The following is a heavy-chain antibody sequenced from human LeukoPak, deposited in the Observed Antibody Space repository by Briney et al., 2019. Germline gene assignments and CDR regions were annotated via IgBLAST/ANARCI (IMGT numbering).Heavy chain of an antibody. CDR1: GFTVSSNY. J-gene: IGHJ6*02. CDR2: MYNRGSP. V-gene: IGHV3-66*01. D-gene: IGHD6-13*01. Sequence: GGSLRLSCAASGFTVSSNYMSWVRQAPGKGLECVSVMYNRGSPYYADSVKGRFTISRDNAKNSLYLQMNSLRAEDTAVYYCARDNYSRIAAADGAYYYGMDVWGQGTTVTVSS. CDR3: ARDNYSRIAAADGAYYYGMDV.